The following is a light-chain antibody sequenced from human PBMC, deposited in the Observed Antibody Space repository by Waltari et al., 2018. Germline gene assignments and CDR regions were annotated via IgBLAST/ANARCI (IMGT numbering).Light chain of an antibody. J-gene: IGKJ2*01. CDR2: DAS. CDR3: QQYSGRPRT. CDR1: QDINNW. V-gene: IGKV1-5*01. Sequence: DIQLTQSPSTLSASVGDRVTITCRASQDINNWLAWYQQKPGKAPKILIYDASSLETGVPSKFSGSGSGTEFTLTISSLQPDDFATYHCQQYSGRPRTFGQGTKVEIK.